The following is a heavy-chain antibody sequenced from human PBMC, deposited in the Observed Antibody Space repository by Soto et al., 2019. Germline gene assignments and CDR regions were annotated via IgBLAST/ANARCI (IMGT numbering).Heavy chain of an antibody. J-gene: IGHJ4*02. CDR2: TRNKANSYTT. Sequence: EVQLVESGGGLVQPGGSLRLSCAASGFTFSDHYMDWVRQAPGKGLEWVGRTRNKANSYTTEYAASVKGRFTISRDDSKNSLYLQMNSLKTDDTAVYYCAIGGRVRYSGYDFGWGQGTLVTVSS. CDR3: AIGGRVRYSGYDFG. D-gene: IGHD5-12*01. V-gene: IGHV3-72*01. CDR1: GFTFSDHY.